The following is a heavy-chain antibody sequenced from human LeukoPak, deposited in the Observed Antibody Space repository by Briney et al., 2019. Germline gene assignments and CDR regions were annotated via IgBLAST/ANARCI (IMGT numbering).Heavy chain of an antibody. V-gene: IGHV4-4*07. D-gene: IGHD3-22*01. J-gene: IGHJ4*02. CDR1: GGSISSYY. Sequence: SETLSLTCTVSGGSISSYYWSWIRQPARKGLEWIGRIYTSGSTNYNPSLKSRVTMSVDTSKNQFSLKLSSVTAADTALYYCAKDRLYDSSGYYDYWGQGTLVTVSS. CDR2: IYTSGST. CDR3: AKDRLYDSSGYYDY.